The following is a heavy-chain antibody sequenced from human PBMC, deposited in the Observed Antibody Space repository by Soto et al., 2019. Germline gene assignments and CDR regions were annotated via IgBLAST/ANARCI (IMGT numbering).Heavy chain of an antibody. J-gene: IGHJ4*02. Sequence: QVQLQESGPGLVKPSQTLSLTCTVSGGSISSDNKYWSWIRQQPGKGLEWIGNIYYSGSTYRNPSLMSRLTISVDTSKNQFSLRLTSVPAADTAVYYCARGDSSLAFLDYWGQGALVTVSS. CDR1: GGSISSDNKY. D-gene: IGHD6-6*01. CDR3: ARGDSSLAFLDY. CDR2: IYYSGST. V-gene: IGHV4-31*03.